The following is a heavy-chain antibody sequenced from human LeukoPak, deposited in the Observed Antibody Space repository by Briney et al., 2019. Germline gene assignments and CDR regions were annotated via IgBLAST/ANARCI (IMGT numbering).Heavy chain of an antibody. CDR1: GYSFTDYY. Sequence: ASVKVSCKPSGYSFTDYYIHWVRQAPGQGLEWMGIINPSGGSTSYAQKFQGRVTMTRDTSTSTVYMELSSLRSEDTAVYYCASQMERDDAFDIWGQGTMVTVSS. J-gene: IGHJ3*02. CDR2: INPSGGST. D-gene: IGHD1-1*01. CDR3: ASQMERDDAFDI. V-gene: IGHV1-46*01.